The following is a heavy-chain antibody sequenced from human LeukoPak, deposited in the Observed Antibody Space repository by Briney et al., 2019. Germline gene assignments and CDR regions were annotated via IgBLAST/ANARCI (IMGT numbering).Heavy chain of an antibody. D-gene: IGHD3-9*01. V-gene: IGHV1-69*05. Sequence: SVKVSCKASGGTFSGYAISWVRQAPGQGLERMGRIIPIFGTANYAQKFQGRVTITTDESTSTAYMELSSLRSEDTAVYYCARVVLTGYYNQYYFDYWGQGTLVTVSS. CDR3: ARVVLTGYYNQYYFDY. CDR2: IIPIFGTA. CDR1: GGTFSGYA. J-gene: IGHJ4*02.